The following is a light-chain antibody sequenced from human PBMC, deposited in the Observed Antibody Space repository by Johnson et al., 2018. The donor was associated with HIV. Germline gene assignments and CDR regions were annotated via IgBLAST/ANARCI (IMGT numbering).Light chain of an antibody. Sequence: QSVLTQPPSVSAAPGQKVTISCSGSSSNIGNNYVSWYQQLPGTAPKLLIYDNNKRPSGIPDRFSGSKSGTSATLGITGLQTGDEADYYCGTWDSNLSASFGTGTKVTVL. V-gene: IGLV1-51*01. CDR3: GTWDSNLSAS. J-gene: IGLJ1*01. CDR1: SSNIGNNY. CDR2: DNN.